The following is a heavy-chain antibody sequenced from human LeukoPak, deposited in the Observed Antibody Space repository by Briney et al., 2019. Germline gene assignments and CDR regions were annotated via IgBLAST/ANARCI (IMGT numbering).Heavy chain of an antibody. Sequence: GGSLRLSCEASGFTFSSYSMNWVRQAPGKGLEWVSSISSSSSYIYYADSVKGRFTISRDNAKNSLYLQMNSLRAEDTAVYYCARDSYCSSTRCYFGYNYMDVWGKGTTVTVSS. J-gene: IGHJ6*03. V-gene: IGHV3-21*01. D-gene: IGHD2-2*01. CDR1: GFTFSSYS. CDR2: ISSSSSYI. CDR3: ARDSYCSSTRCYFGYNYMDV.